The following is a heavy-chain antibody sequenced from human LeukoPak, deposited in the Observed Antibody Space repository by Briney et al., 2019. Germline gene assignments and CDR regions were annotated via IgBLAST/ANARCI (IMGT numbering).Heavy chain of an antibody. V-gene: IGHV4-61*01. CDR2: IHYSGST. CDR1: GGSVSSGSYY. Sequence: SETLSLTCTVSGGSVSSGSYYWSWIRQPPGEGLEWIGYIHYSGSTNYNPSLKSRVTISADTSRNQFSLKLSSVTAADTAVYYCAREGGGSSSFSYWGQGTLVTVSS. J-gene: IGHJ4*02. CDR3: AREGGGSSSFSY. D-gene: IGHD6-13*01.